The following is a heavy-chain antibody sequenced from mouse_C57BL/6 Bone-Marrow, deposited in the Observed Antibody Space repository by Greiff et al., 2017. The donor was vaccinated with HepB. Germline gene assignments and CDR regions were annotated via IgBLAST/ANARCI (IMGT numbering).Heavy chain of an antibody. CDR3: YVGWYFDV. CDR2: INSDGGST. CDR1: EYEFPSHD. Sequence: EVQLVESGGGLVQPGESLKLSCESNEYEFPSHDMSWVRKTPEKRLELVAAINSDGGSTYYPDTMERRFIISRDNTKKTRYLQMSSLRSEDTALLSNYVGWYFDVWGTGTTVTVSA. D-gene: IGHD2-5*01. J-gene: IGHJ1*03. V-gene: IGHV5-2*01.